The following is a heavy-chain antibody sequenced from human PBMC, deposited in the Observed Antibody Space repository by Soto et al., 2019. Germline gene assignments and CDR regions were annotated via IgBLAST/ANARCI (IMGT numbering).Heavy chain of an antibody. Sequence: QLQLVQSGAAVKKPGSSVKVSCKASGGTLNTYTISWVRQAPGQGLEWMGSILPFLGSTNYAKKFQGRVTITADQSTSTMELSSLRSEDTAVYFCARDVTAMEALYYYDTGGQGSLVTVSS. J-gene: IGHJ4*02. CDR1: GGTLNTYT. V-gene: IGHV1-69*08. CDR3: ARDVTAMEALYYYDT. CDR2: ILPFLGST. D-gene: IGHD5-18*01.